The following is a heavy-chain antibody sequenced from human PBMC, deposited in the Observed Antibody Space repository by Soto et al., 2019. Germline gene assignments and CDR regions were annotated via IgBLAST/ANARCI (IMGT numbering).Heavy chain of an antibody. D-gene: IGHD6-6*01. Sequence: GGSLRLSCAASGFTFSSYSMNWVRQAPGKGLEWVSSISSSSSYIYYADSVKGRFTISRDNAKNSLYLQMNSLRAEDTAVYYCAREKTRIAARPYYFDYWGQGTLVTVSS. J-gene: IGHJ4*02. V-gene: IGHV3-21*01. CDR3: AREKTRIAARPYYFDY. CDR2: ISSSSSYI. CDR1: GFTFSSYS.